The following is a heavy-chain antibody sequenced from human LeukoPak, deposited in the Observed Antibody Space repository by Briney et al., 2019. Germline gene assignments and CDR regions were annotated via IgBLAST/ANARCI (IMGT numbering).Heavy chain of an antibody. J-gene: IGHJ4*02. CDR2: ISSSGGST. CDR1: GFTFSSYA. Sequence: GGSLRLSCAASGFTFSSYAMSWVRQAPGKGLEWLSSISSSGGSTYYADSVKGRFTISRDNSKNTLYLQVNSLRAGDTAVYYCAKDLPPYTPRPLTAFAHWGQETLVTVPP. V-gene: IGHV3-23*01. D-gene: IGHD3-16*01. CDR3: AKDLPPYTPRPLTAFAH.